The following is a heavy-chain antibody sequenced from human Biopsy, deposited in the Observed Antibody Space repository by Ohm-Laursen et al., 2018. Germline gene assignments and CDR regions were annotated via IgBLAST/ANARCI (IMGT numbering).Heavy chain of an antibody. CDR3: AKARSGSSNSCYNY. CDR2: ISDSGGST. CDR1: GFIFSSYA. D-gene: IGHD2-2*02. J-gene: IGHJ4*02. Sequence: SLRLSCSASGFIFSSYATSWVRQAPGKGLEWVSGISDSGGSTYYADSVKGRFTISRDNSKNTLYLEMNSLRAEDTAIYYCAKARSGSSNSCYNYWGQGTLVIVSS. V-gene: IGHV3-23*01.